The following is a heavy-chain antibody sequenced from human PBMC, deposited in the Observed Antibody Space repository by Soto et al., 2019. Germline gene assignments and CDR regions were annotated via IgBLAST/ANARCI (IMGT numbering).Heavy chain of an antibody. V-gene: IGHV1-69*13. J-gene: IGHJ4*02. CDR2: IIPIFGTA. CDR1: GGTFSSYA. D-gene: IGHD2-15*01. Sequence: SVKVSCKASGGTFSSYAISWVRQAPGQGLEWMGGIIPIFGTANYAQKFQGIVTITADESTSTAYMELSSLRSEDTPVYYCASGPATPRDYFDYWGRGTLVTVSS. CDR3: ASGPATPRDYFDY.